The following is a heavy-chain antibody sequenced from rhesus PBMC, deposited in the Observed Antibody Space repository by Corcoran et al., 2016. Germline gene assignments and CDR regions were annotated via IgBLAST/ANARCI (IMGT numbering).Heavy chain of an antibody. J-gene: IGHJ5-1*01. CDR2: ITYSGNT. CDR1: GDSLSSGYYY. D-gene: IGHD1-44*02. Sequence: QVQLQESGPGLVKPSETLSLTCAVSGDSLSSGYYYWGWIRQPPGKGLEWIGYITYSGNTDYHPSLKSRVTISRDTSKNQFSLRLSSVTAADTAIYYCAREGGSRFDVWGAGVLVTVSS. CDR3: AREGGSRFDV. V-gene: IGHV4-122*02.